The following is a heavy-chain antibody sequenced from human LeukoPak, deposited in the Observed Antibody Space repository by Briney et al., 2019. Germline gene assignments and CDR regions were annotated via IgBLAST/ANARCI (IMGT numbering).Heavy chain of an antibody. CDR2: INVVNGAI. Sequence: GGSLRLSCATSGFTLRYYQMNWVRQAPGKGLEWVSYINVVNGAIYYADSVKGRFTISGDIATNSVYLQMHSLRAEDTALYYCVRDGNRGYDMDVWGQGTTVTVSS. D-gene: IGHD3-10*01. V-gene: IGHV3-48*01. CDR1: GFTLRYYQ. CDR3: VRDGNRGYDMDV. J-gene: IGHJ6*02.